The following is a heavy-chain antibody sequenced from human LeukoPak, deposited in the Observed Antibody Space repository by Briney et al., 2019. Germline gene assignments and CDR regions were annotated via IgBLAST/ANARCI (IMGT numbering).Heavy chain of an antibody. J-gene: IGHJ4*02. V-gene: IGHV1-18*04. CDR1: GYTFTGYY. D-gene: IGHD3-16*01. Sequence: GASVKVSCKASGYTFTGYYMHWVRQAPGQGLEWMGWISTYNGNTNYAQRLQGRVAMTTDTSTSTAYMELRSLRSDDTAVYYCARVLGTDHFDYWGQGTLVTVSS. CDR2: ISTYNGNT. CDR3: ARVLGTDHFDY.